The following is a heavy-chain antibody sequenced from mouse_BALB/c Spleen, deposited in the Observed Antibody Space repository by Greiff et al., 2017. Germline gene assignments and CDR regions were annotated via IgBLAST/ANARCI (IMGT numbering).Heavy chain of an antibody. CDR2: ISSGGST. CDR1: GFTFSSYA. D-gene: IGHD2-1*01. CDR3: ASYGTLFAY. J-gene: IGHJ3*01. V-gene: IGHV5-6-5*01. Sequence: EVMLVESGGGLVKPGGSLKLSCAASGFTFSSYAMSWVRQTPEKRLEWVASISSGGSTYYPDSVKGRFTISRDNAKNTLYLEMSSLRSEDTAMYYCASYGTLFAYWGQGTLVTVSA.